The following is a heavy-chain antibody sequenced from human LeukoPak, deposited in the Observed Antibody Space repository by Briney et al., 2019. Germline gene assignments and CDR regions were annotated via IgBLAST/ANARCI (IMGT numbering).Heavy chain of an antibody. CDR3: ARDNLAAAGDDNFDI. CDR1: GFVFSSYS. D-gene: IGHD6-13*01. V-gene: IGHV3-23*01. CDR2: VTRSGGSA. Sequence: GGSLRLSCAASGFVFSSYSMTWVRQAPGKGLEWVSTVTRSGGSAYYADSVKGRFTISRDNAKNSLYLQMNSLRAEDTAIYYCARDNLAAAGDDNFDIWGQGTMVTVSS. J-gene: IGHJ3*02.